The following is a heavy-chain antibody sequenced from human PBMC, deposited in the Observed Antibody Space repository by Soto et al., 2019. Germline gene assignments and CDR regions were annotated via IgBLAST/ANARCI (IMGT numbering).Heavy chain of an antibody. D-gene: IGHD3-10*01. CDR1: GGTFSSYV. V-gene: IGHV1-69*01. J-gene: IGHJ4*02. CDR3: ARGRRGSGSYSPPLVY. CDR2: IIPIFGTA. Sequence: QVQLVQSGAEVKKPGSSVKVSCKASGGTFSSYVISWVRQAPGQGLEWMGGIIPIFGTANYAQKFQGRVTFTADYSTSAAYMELSSLSSEDTAVYYGARGRRGSGSYSPPLVYWGQGTLVTASS.